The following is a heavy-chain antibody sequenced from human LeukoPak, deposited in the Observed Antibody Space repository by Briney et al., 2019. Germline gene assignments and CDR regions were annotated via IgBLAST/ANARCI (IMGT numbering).Heavy chain of an antibody. CDR1: GGSISSSSYY. J-gene: IGHJ4*02. CDR2: IYYSGST. V-gene: IGHV4-39*01. Sequence: SETLSLTCTVSGGSISSSSYYWGWIRQPPGKGLEWIGSIYYSGSTYYNPSLKSRVTIYVDTSKNQFSLKLSSVTAADTAVYYCARQVRAVAGTGYFDYWGQGTLVTVSS. D-gene: IGHD6-19*01. CDR3: ARQVRAVAGTGYFDY.